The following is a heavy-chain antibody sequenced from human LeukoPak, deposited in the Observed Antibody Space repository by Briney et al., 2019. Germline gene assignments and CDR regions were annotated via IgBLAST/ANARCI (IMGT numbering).Heavy chain of an antibody. CDR2: IYSGGST. D-gene: IGHD1-26*01. V-gene: IGHV3-66*01. CDR1: GFTVSNNY. J-gene: IGHJ4*02. CDR3: ARESTVGATDY. Sequence: GGSLRLSCAASGFTVSNNYMSWVRQAPGKGLEWVSVIYSGGSTYYADSVKGRFTISRDNSKNTLYLQMNSLRAEDTAVYYCARESTVGATDYWGQGTLVTVSS.